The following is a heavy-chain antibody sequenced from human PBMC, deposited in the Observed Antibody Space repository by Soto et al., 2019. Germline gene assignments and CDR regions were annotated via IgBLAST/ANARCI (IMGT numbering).Heavy chain of an antibody. CDR3: ARERYVFSGALGYGMDV. J-gene: IGHJ6*02. V-gene: IGHV4-34*01. CDR2: INHSGST. CDR1: GGSFSGYY. D-gene: IGHD3-10*01. Sequence: SETLSLTCAVYGGSFSGYYWSWIRQPPGKGLEWIGEINHSGSTNYNPSLKSRVTISVDTSKNQFSLKLSSVTAADTAVYYCARERYVFSGALGYGMDVWGQGTTVTVSS.